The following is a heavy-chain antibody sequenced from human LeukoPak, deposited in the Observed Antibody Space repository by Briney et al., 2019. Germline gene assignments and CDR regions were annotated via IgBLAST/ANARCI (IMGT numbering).Heavy chain of an antibody. Sequence: GGSLRLSCAASGFTFSSYAMNWVRQAPGKGLEWVSYISSSGSTIYYADSVKGRFTISRDNAKNSLYLQMNSLRAEDSAIYYCTADLYVSSTYCHDYWGQGTLVTVSS. CDR3: TADLYVSSTYCHDY. CDR1: GFTFSSYA. D-gene: IGHD2/OR15-2a*01. CDR2: ISSSGSTI. J-gene: IGHJ4*02. V-gene: IGHV3-48*03.